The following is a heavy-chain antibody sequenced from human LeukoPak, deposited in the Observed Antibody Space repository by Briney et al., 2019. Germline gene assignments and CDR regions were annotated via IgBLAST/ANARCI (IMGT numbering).Heavy chain of an antibody. J-gene: IGHJ4*02. D-gene: IGHD3-3*01. Sequence: PGGSLRLSRAASLFGSSDYIVHWFRPAPGKGLEWVAAISFDGINKFHADSVKGRFTISRDNSKNMLYLQMNYLKTEDTATYFCARDFLRRYDFWSNADYWGQGTLVIVSS. CDR1: LFGSSDYI. CDR2: ISFDGINK. CDR3: ARDFLRRYDFWSNADY. V-gene: IGHV3-30-3*01.